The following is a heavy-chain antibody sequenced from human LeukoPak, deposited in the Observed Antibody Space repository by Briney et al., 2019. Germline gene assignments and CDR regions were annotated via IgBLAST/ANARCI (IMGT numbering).Heavy chain of an antibody. Sequence: GGSLRLSCAASGFTFSSYWMSWVRQAPGKGLEWVANIRQDGSEKYYVDSVKGRFTISRDNAKNSLYLQMNSLRAEDTAVYYCARVMGLLEWSYYYYYGMDVWGQGTTVTVSS. V-gene: IGHV3-7*01. CDR3: ARVMGLLEWSYYYYYGMDV. D-gene: IGHD3-3*01. J-gene: IGHJ6*02. CDR1: GFTFSSYW. CDR2: IRQDGSEK.